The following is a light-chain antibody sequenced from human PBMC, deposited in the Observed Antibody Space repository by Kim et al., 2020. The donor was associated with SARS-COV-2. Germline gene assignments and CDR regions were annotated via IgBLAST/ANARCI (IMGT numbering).Light chain of an antibody. J-gene: IGKJ4*01. CDR1: QSITY. CDR2: AAS. CDR3: QQGHIYLLT. V-gene: IGKV1-39*01. Sequence: DIQMTQSPSSLSASVGDRVTITCRASQSITYLNWYQQKPGQAPKVLIYAASRLQSGVPSSFSGSGSGTDYTLTISSLQPEDFATYYCQQGHIYLLTFGGGTKLEI.